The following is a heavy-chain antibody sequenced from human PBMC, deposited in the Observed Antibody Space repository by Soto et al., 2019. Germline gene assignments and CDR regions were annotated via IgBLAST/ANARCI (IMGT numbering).Heavy chain of an antibody. J-gene: IGHJ4*02. CDR2: IIPFFGSP. V-gene: IGHV1-69*01. D-gene: IGHD2-21*02. CDR3: EVGDASDY. Sequence: QVQLVQSGSEVQKPGSSVKVSCKASGDTFRSYAISWVRQAPGQGLEWMGGIIPFFGSPKFAQKFQGRLTITADESTRTAYMQLSTLRSEDTAVYYCEVGDASDYWGQGTRITVSS. CDR1: GDTFRSYA.